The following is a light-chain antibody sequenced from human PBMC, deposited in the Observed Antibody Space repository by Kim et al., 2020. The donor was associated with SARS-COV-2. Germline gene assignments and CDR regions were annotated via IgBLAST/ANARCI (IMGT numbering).Light chain of an antibody. CDR1: SSNIGAPYD. V-gene: IGLV1-40*01. CDR3: QSYDSTLSGWV. CDR2: GNS. J-gene: IGLJ3*02. Sequence: GVTISCTGSSSNIGAPYDVHWYQQLPGTAPKLLIYGNSNRPSGVPDRFSGSKSGTSASLAITGLQVEDEADYYCQSYDSTLSGWVFGGGTKVTVL.